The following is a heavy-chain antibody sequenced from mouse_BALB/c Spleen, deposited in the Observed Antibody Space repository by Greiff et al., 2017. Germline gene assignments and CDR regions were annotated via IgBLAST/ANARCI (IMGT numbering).Heavy chain of an antibody. CDR1: GYTFTRYW. D-gene: IGHD2-3*01. V-gene: IGHV1-5*01. CDR2: IYPGNSDT. J-gene: IGHJ3*01. Sequence: EVQLQQSGTVLARPGASVKMSCKASGYTFTRYWMHWVKQRPGQGLEWIGAIYPGNSDTSYNQKFKGKAKLTAVTSTSTAYMELSSLTNEDSAVYYCTKDGDGYYVGLADWGQGTLVTVSA. CDR3: TKDGDGYYVGLAD.